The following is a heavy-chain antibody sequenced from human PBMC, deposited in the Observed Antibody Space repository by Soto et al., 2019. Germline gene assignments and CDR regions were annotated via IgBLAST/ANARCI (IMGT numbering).Heavy chain of an antibody. D-gene: IGHD1-1*01. CDR3: ARRYGYSFDY. CDR2: IYYSGST. CDR1: GGSISSYY. J-gene: IGHJ4*02. V-gene: IGHV4-59*08. Sequence: SETLSLTCTVSGGSISSYYWSWIRQPPGKGLEWIGYIYYSGSTNYNPSPKSRVTISVDTSKNQFSLKLSSVTAADTAVYYCARRYGYSFDYWGQGTRVTVSS.